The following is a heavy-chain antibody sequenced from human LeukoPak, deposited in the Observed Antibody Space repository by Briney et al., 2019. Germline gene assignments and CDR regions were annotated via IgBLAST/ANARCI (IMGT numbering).Heavy chain of an antibody. V-gene: IGHV3-73*01. CDR3: TRYGSRDGYNLVGD. CDR2: IRNKANTYAT. J-gene: IGHJ4*02. CDR1: GFTFSDSA. D-gene: IGHD5-24*01. Sequence: PGGSLRLSCAASGFTFSDSAMHWVRQASGKGLEWVGRIRNKANTYATAYAASVKGRFTISRDDSKNTAYLQMNSLKTEDTAMYYCTRYGSRDGYNLVGDWGQGTLVTVAS.